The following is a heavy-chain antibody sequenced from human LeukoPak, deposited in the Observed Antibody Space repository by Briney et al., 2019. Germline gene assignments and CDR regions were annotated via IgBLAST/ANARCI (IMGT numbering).Heavy chain of an antibody. CDR1: GFTFSSYA. CDR2: ISHDGNRK. CDR3: ARDLIDTTSLNWFDP. V-gene: IGHV3-30-3*01. D-gene: IGHD2-2*01. J-gene: IGHJ5*02. Sequence: GGSLRLSCAASGFTFSSYAMSWVRQAPGQGLEWVAIISHDGNRKYYADSVKGRFTISRDNSKNTLNLQLNSLRSEDTAIYYCARDLIDTTSLNWFDPWGQGTLVTVSS.